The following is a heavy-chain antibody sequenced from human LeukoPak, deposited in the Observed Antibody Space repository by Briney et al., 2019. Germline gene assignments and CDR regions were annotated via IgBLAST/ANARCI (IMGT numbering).Heavy chain of an antibody. CDR3: ARDQPFGSY. V-gene: IGHV3-7*03. CDR1: GFTFSSYW. CDR2: IRQDGSEK. Sequence: PGGSLRLSCAASGFTFSSYWMSWVRQAPGKGLEWVANIRQDGSEKNYVDSVKGRFTISRDNAKNSLYLQMNRLRVEDTAVYYCARDQPFGSYWGQGTPVTVSS. D-gene: IGHD3-10*01. J-gene: IGHJ4*02.